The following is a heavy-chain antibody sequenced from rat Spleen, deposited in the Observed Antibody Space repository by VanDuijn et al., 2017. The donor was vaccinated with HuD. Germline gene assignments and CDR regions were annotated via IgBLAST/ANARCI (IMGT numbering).Heavy chain of an antibody. Sequence: QVQLKESGPGLVQPSQTLSLTCTVSGFSLTNNGVSWVRQPPGRGLEWMGVIWGNGDTKSRCALKSRLSINRDTAKSQVFLKVNKLQTDDTATYFCVSQYYYDGYYRDYWGQGLMVTVSS. CDR2: IWGNGDT. D-gene: IGHD1-12*03. CDR3: VSQYYYDGYYRDY. CDR1: GFSLTNNG. J-gene: IGHJ2*01. V-gene: IGHV2S61*01.